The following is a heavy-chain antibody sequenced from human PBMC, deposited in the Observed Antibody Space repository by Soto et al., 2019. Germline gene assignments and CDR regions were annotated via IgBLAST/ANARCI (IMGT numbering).Heavy chain of an antibody. J-gene: IGHJ6*02. CDR1: GGTFGSYA. V-gene: IGHV1-69*06. CDR3: ARESSIVVVPAAWKNYYYGMDV. D-gene: IGHD2-2*01. CDR2: IIPIFGTA. Sequence: SVKVSCKASGGTFGSYAISWVRQAPGQGLEWMGGIIPIFGTANYAQKFQGRVTITADKSTSTAYMELSSLRSEDTAVYYCARESSIVVVPAAWKNYYYGMDVWGQGTTVTVSS.